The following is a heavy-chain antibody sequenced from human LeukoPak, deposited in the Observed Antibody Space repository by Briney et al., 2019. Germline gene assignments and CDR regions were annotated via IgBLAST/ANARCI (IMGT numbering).Heavy chain of an antibody. CDR3: ARRGGYYFDY. CDR1: GFTFSSYA. J-gene: IGHJ4*02. V-gene: IGHV3-64*01. Sequence: GGSLRLSCAASGFTFSSYAMHWVRQAPGKRLEYLSAVSSNGDSTYYANSVEGRFTISRDNSKNTLYLQMGILRAEDMAVYYCARRGGYYFDYWGQGTLVTVSS. D-gene: IGHD4-23*01. CDR2: VSSNGDST.